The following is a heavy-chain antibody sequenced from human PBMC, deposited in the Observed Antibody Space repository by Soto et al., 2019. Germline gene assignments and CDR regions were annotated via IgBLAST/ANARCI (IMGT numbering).Heavy chain of an antibody. CDR3: ARGGFYGDYVTYYYMDV. Sequence: NPSETLSLTCTVSGGSVSSGSYYWSWIRQPPGNGLEWIGEIYHSGSTNYNPSLKSRVTISVDKSKNQFSLKLSSVTAADTVVYYCARGGFYGDYVTYYYMDVWGKGTTVTVSS. D-gene: IGHD4-17*01. J-gene: IGHJ6*03. V-gene: IGHV4-61*01. CDR2: IYHSGST. CDR1: GGSVSSGSYY.